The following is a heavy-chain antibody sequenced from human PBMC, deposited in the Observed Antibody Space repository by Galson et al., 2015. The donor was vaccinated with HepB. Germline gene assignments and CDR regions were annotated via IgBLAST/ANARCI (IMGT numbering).Heavy chain of an antibody. D-gene: IGHD6-13*01. CDR2: IRSKANSYAT. CDR1: GFTFSGSA. V-gene: IGHV3-73*01. J-gene: IGHJ6*03. Sequence: SLRLSCAASGFTFSGSAMHWVRQASGKGLEWVGRIRSKANSYATAYAASVKGRFTISRDDSKNTAYLQMNSLKTEDTAVYYCTSIAAAGDYYYYYMDVWGKGTTVTVSS. CDR3: TSIAAAGDYYYYYMDV.